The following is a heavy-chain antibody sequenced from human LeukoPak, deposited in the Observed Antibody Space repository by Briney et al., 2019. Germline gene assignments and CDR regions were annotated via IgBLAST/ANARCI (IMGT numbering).Heavy chain of an antibody. CDR1: GGSFSGYY. CDR2: IYHSGST. CDR3: ARGGCSGGSCYEDAFDI. V-gene: IGHV4-34*01. Sequence: SETLSLTYAVYGGSFSGYYWSWIRQPPGKGLECIGEIYHSGSTNYNPSLKSRVTMSVDTSKNQFSLKLSSVTAADTAVYYCARGGCSGGSCYEDAFDIWGQGTMVTVSS. D-gene: IGHD2-15*01. J-gene: IGHJ3*02.